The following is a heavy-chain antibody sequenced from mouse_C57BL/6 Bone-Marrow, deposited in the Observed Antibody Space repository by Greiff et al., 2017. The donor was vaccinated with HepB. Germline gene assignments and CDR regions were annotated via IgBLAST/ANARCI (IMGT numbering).Heavy chain of an antibody. D-gene: IGHD2-3*01. J-gene: IGHJ2*01. CDR2: IDPENGDT. Sequence: VQLQQSGAELVRPGASVKLSCTASGFNIKDDYMHWVKQRPEQGLEWIGWIDPENGDTEYASKFQGKATITADTSSNTAYLQLSSLTSEDTAVYDCTTEGGYFYDYWGQGTTLTVSS. CDR1: GFNIKDDY. CDR3: TTEGGYFYDY. V-gene: IGHV14-4*01.